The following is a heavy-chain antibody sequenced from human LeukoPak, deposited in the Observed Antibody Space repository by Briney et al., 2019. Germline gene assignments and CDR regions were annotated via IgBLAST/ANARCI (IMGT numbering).Heavy chain of an antibody. CDR2: ITGSGATT. D-gene: IGHD6-19*01. CDR3: AKDSSGWARDY. Sequence: GGTLRLSCAGPGLTFSTYGMSWVRHAPGRGLEWVSTITGSGATTYYADSVKGRFTISRDSSKKTLYLEMNSLRAEDTAVYYCAKDSSGWARDYWGQGTLVTVSS. V-gene: IGHV3-23*01. J-gene: IGHJ4*02. CDR1: GLTFSTYG.